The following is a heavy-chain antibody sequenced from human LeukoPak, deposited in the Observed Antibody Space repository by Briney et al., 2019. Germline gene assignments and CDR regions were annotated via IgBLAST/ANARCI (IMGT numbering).Heavy chain of an antibody. J-gene: IGHJ4*02. D-gene: IGHD4-17*01. CDR2: INPNSGGT. Sequence: ASVKVSCKASGYTFTGYYMHWVRQAPGQGLEWMGWINPNSGGTNYAQKFQGRVTMTRDTSISTAYMELSRLRSDDTAVYYCARAHDYGDYFDYWGQGTLVTVSP. V-gene: IGHV1-2*02. CDR3: ARAHDYGDYFDY. CDR1: GYTFTGYY.